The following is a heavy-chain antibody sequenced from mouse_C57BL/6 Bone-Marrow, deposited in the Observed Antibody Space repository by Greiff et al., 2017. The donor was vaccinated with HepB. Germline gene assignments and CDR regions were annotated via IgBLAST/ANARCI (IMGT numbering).Heavy chain of an antibody. CDR2: IYPRSGNT. Sequence: QVQLKESGAELARPGASVKLSCKASGYTFTSYGISWVKQRTGQGLEWIGEIYPRSGNTYYNEKFKGKATLTADKSSSTAYMELRSLTSEDSAVCFCARYAYYSNYGWFAYWGQGTLVTVSA. J-gene: IGHJ3*01. D-gene: IGHD2-5*01. V-gene: IGHV1-81*01. CDR3: ARYAYYSNYGWFAY. CDR1: GYTFTSYG.